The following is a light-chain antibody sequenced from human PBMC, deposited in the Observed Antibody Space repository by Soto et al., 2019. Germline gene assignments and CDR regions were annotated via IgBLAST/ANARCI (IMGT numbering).Light chain of an antibody. CDR2: WAS. V-gene: IGKV4-1*01. J-gene: IGKJ4*01. CDR1: QSVLYSSNNKSY. CDR3: QQYYSTPPT. Sequence: DIVLTQSPDSLAVSLGERATINCKSSQSVLYSSNNKSYLAWYQQKPGQPPKLLIYWASARESGVPDRFSGSGSGTDFPLTISSLQAEDVAVYYCQQYYSTPPTFGGGTKVEIK.